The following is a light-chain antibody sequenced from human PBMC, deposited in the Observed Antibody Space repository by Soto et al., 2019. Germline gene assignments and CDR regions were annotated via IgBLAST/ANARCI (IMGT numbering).Light chain of an antibody. CDR3: QQRSNWPPIT. Sequence: EILMTQSPATLSVSPGERATLSCRASETVSITYLTWYQQKPGQAPRLLIYDASNRATGIPARFSGSGSGTDFTLTISSLEPEDFAVYYCQQRSNWPPITFGQGTRLEIK. J-gene: IGKJ5*01. V-gene: IGKV3-11*01. CDR2: DAS. CDR1: ETVSITY.